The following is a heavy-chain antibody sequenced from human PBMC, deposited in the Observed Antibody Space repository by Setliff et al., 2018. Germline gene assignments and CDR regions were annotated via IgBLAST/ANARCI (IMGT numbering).Heavy chain of an antibody. J-gene: IGHJ4*02. V-gene: IGHV4-61*09. D-gene: IGHD4-17*01. CDR3: ARGRFQYVGDSYYFDY. CDR2: VYSRGTT. CDR1: GGSISSGVYY. Sequence: SETLSLTCTVSGGSISSGVYYWTWIRQPAGKGLEWIGHVYSRGTTNYNPSLKSRLTISADTSKNQFPLRLSSVTAADTAVYYCARGRFQYVGDSYYFDYWGQGDLVTVSS.